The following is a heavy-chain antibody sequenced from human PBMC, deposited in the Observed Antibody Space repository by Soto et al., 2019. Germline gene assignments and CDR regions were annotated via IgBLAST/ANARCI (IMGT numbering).Heavy chain of an antibody. Sequence: ASVKVSCKASGYSLTSYYMHWVRQAPGQGLEWMGIINPSGGSTSYAQKFQGRVTMTRDTSTSTVYMELSSLRSEDTAVYYCARDSTQLWTRVYYYGMDVWGQGTTVTVSS. J-gene: IGHJ6*02. CDR3: ARDSTQLWTRVYYYGMDV. V-gene: IGHV1-46*01. CDR1: GYSLTSYY. CDR2: INPSGGST. D-gene: IGHD5-18*01.